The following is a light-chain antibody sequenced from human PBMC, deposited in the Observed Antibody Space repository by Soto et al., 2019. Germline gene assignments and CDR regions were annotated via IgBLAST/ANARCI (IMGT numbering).Light chain of an antibody. V-gene: IGKV1-27*01. CDR3: QNYNSAPIT. CDR1: QGISNY. Sequence: DIQMTQAPSSLAASVGDRVTITCRASQGISNYLTWYQQKAGKVPKILIYAASTLQPGVPSRFTGSGSGTDFTLTISSLQPEDVANYYCQNYNSAPITFGGGTKVDIK. J-gene: IGKJ4*01. CDR2: AAS.